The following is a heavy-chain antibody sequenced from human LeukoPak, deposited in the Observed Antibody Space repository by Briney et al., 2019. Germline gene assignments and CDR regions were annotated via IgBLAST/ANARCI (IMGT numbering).Heavy chain of an antibody. CDR3: ARDSPTRRIDA. CDR1: GFSVDSSY. Sequence: PGGSLSLSCSASGFSVDSSYMSWVRQAPGKGLEWVSVIYSNGKEYYAESAKGRFTISRDISKNSLDLQMNRLRVEDTAVYYCARDSPTRRIDAWVQGTLVIVSS. V-gene: IGHV3-53*01. CDR2: IYSNGKE. J-gene: IGHJ5*02.